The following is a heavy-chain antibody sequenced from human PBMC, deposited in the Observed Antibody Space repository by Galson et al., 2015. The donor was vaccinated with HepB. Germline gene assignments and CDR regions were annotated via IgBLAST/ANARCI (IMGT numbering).Heavy chain of an antibody. V-gene: IGHV3-64*04. D-gene: IGHD3-3*01. CDR1: GLTFSRYA. Sequence: SLRLSCAASGLTFSRYAMHWVRQAPGKGLEYVSAISGSGGSTFYADSVKGSFTISRDNSKNPVYLQMNSLGGEDTAVYYCATSVSGFTIFGVAGAIDYWGQGTLVTVSS. J-gene: IGHJ4*02. CDR3: ATSVSGFTIFGVAGAIDY. CDR2: ISGSGGST.